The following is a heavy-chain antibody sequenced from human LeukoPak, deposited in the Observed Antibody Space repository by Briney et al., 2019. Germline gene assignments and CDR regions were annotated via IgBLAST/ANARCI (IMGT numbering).Heavy chain of an antibody. CDR3: ASPVRDRYCSGGSCYSPFDF. V-gene: IGHV3-23*01. CDR2: LNAGGGST. D-gene: IGHD2-15*01. J-gene: IGHJ4*02. CDR1: GFTFSSYT. Sequence: GGSLRLSCVASGFTFSSYTMSWVRQAPGKGLEWVSALNAGGGSTHYADSVRGRFTISRDNSKNTLYLQMNSLRAEDTAVYYCASPVRDRYCSGGSCYSPFDFWGQGNLVTVSS.